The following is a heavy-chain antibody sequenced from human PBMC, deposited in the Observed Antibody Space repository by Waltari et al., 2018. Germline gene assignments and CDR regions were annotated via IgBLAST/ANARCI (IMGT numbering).Heavy chain of an antibody. V-gene: IGHV1-2*02. J-gene: IGHJ3*02. CDR1: GYTFTGYY. CDR2: SNPNSGGT. Sequence: QVQLVQSGAEVKKPGASVKVSCKASGYTFTGYYMHWVRQAPGQGLEWRGGSNPNSGGTNYAQKFQGRVNMTRDTSISTAYMELSRLRSDDTAVYYCARAPRRAAAAFDIWGQGTMVTVSS. CDR3: ARAPRRAAAAFDI. D-gene: IGHD6-13*01.